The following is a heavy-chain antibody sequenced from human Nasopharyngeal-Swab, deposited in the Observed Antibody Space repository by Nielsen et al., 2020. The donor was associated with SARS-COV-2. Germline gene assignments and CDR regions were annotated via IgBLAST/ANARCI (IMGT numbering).Heavy chain of an antibody. D-gene: IGHD1-7*01. J-gene: IGHJ6*02. CDR2: IDPSDSYT. V-gene: IGHV5-10-1*01. Sequence: VRQMPGKGLEWTGRIDPSDSYTNYSPSFQGHVTISADKSISTAYLQWSSLKASDTAMYYCARSITGTTLLPRYYYYGMDVWGQGTTVTVSS. CDR3: ARSITGTTLLPRYYYYGMDV.